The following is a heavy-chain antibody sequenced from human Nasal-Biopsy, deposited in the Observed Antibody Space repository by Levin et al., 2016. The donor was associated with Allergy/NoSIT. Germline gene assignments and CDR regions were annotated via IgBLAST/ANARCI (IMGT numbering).Heavy chain of an antibody. Sequence: GESLKISCTASGFSFVTSSMTWVRQAPGKGLEWIASISPGSNFIDYSASVKGRFTISRDHTKSFLYLQMTNVRAEDTAVYFCATDGRFCRGGFCYHTIEDWGQGTLVTVSS. V-gene: IGHV3-21*06. D-gene: IGHD2-15*01. CDR3: ATDGRFCRGGFCYHTIED. J-gene: IGHJ4*02. CDR2: ISPGSNFI. CDR1: GFSFVTSS.